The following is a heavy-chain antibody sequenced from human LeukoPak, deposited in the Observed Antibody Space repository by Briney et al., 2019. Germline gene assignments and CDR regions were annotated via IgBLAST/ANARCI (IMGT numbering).Heavy chain of an antibody. D-gene: IGHD4-11*01. J-gene: IGHJ4*02. V-gene: IGHV3-48*04. CDR2: ISSSSTI. CDR3: ARGNTVNDY. CDR1: GFTFSSYS. Sequence: GGSLRLSCAASGFTFSSYSMNWVRQAPGKGLEWVSYISSSSTIYYADSVKGRFTISRDNAKNSLYLQMNSLRAEDTAVYYCARGNTVNDYWGQGTLVTVSS.